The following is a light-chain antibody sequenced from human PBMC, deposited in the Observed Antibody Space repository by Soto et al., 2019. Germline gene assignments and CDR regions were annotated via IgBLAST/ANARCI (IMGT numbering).Light chain of an antibody. CDR1: QSVSSS. J-gene: IGKJ1*01. CDR2: GAS. Sequence: EVVMTQSPATLSMSPGERATLSCRASQSVSSSLAWYQQKPGQAPRLLIYGASTRATGIPDRFSGSGSETEFTFTISSLQAEDFAIYYCQQYNNWWTFGQGTKVEIK. V-gene: IGKV3-15*01. CDR3: QQYNNWWT.